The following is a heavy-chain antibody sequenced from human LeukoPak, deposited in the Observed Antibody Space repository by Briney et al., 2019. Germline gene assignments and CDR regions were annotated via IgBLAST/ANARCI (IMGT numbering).Heavy chain of an antibody. CDR2: IFYGGRI. CDR1: GGSVNSGIYY. V-gene: IGHV4-39*01. D-gene: IGHD6-19*01. J-gene: IGHJ2*01. CDR3: SRPPLSGYGLAAVAGDSHWYFDL. Sequence: SETLSLTCTVSGGSVNSGIYYWGWIRQSPGKGLEWIGSIFYGGRIYYNPSLKSRLSISVETSKNEFSLRLTSVTVADTAVYYCSRPPLSGYGLAAVAGDSHWYFDLWGRGTLVTVSS.